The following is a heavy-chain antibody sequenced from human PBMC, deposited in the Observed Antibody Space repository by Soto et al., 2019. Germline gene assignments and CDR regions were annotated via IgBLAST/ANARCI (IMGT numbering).Heavy chain of an antibody. CDR1: GGSISSSSYY. CDR3: ASRPPSGAARPANSIAVAGTTLFDY. Sequence: QLQLQESGPGLVKPSETLSLTCTVSGGSISSSSYYWGWIRQPPGKGLEWIGSIYYSGSTYYNPSLKSRVTISVDTSKNQFSLKLSSVTAADTAVYYCASRPPSGAARPANSIAVAGTTLFDYWGQGTLVTVSS. CDR2: IYYSGST. J-gene: IGHJ4*02. V-gene: IGHV4-39*01. D-gene: IGHD6-19*01.